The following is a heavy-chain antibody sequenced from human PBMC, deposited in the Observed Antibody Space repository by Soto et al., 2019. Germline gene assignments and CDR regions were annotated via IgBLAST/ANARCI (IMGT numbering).Heavy chain of an antibody. CDR3: ARQDIVVVTAIGGENDYYSMDD. Sequence: GGSLRLSCASSPFTFSSYGMYWVRHAPGKGQNRVAVIYCDVRNKYYADAVKGRFTISRDKSKNTLYLQMNSLRAEDMAVYYCARQDIVVVTAIGGENDYYSMDDCSQGTTDTDSS. D-gene: IGHD2-21*02. CDR1: PFTFSSYG. V-gene: IGHV3-30*03. J-gene: IGHJ6*02. CDR2: IYCDVRNK.